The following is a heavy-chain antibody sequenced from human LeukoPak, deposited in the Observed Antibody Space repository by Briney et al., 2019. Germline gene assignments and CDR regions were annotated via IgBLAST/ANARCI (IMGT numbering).Heavy chain of an antibody. V-gene: IGHV4-59*01. CDR2: IHYSGST. Sequence: KPSETLSLTCTVSGGSISSFYWNWIRQPPGKGLEWIGYIHYSGSTTYNSSLKSRVTISGDTSKNQFSLKLRSVTAADTAVYYCARGRDSYTNSYRFDPWGQGTLVTVSS. CDR1: GGSISSFY. D-gene: IGHD6-6*01. CDR3: ARGRDSYTNSYRFDP. J-gene: IGHJ5*02.